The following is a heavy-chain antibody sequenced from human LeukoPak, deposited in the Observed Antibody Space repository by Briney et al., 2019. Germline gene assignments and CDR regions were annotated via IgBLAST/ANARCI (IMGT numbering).Heavy chain of an antibody. J-gene: IGHJ5*02. CDR2: INHSGST. CDR3: ATCSGGSCPFDP. V-gene: IGHV4-34*01. Sequence: SETLSLTCAVYGGSFSGYYRSWIRQPPGKGLEWIGEINHSGSTNYNPSLKSRVTISVDTSKNQFSLKLSSVTAADTAVYYCATCSGGSCPFDPWGQGTLVTVSS. CDR1: GGSFSGYY. D-gene: IGHD2-15*01.